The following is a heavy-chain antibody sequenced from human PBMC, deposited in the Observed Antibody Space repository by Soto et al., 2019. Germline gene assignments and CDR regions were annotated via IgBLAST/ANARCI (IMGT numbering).Heavy chain of an antibody. J-gene: IGHJ4*02. CDR3: ARDSPPVDY. CDR1: GYTFTSYG. CDR2: ISAYNGNT. Sequence: QVQLVQSGAEVKKPGASVKVSCKASGYTFTSYGVSWVRQAPGQGLEWMGWISAYNGNTKYAQKLQGRITMTTDTSTNTAYMDLRSLRSDDTAVYYCARDSPPVDYWGQGTLVTVSS. V-gene: IGHV1-18*01.